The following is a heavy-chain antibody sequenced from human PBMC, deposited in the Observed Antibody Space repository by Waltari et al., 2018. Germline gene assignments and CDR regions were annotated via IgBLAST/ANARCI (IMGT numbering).Heavy chain of an antibody. J-gene: IGHJ4*02. CDR2: MNPNSGNT. CDR1: GYTFTGYY. Sequence: QVQLVQSGAEVKKPGASVKVSCKASGYTFTGYYMHWVRQATGQGLEWMGWMNPNSGNTGYEQKFQGRVTMTRNTSISTAYMELSSLRSEDTAVYYGARSYTRGYSGYDSFGYWGQGTLVTVSS. D-gene: IGHD5-12*01. CDR3: ARSYTRGYSGYDSFGY. V-gene: IGHV1-8*02.